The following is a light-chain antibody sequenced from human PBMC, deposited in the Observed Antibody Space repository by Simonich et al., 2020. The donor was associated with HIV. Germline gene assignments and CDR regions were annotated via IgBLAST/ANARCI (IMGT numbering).Light chain of an antibody. Sequence: QSVLTQPPSVSGASGQRVIISCTGKNSNIGAGYDVHWYQQLPGTAPKLLIYAHDKRPAGVPDRFSGSKSGTSASLAITGLQAEDEADYYCQSYDSSLRVFGGGTKLTVL. CDR3: QSYDSSLRV. CDR1: NSNIGAGYD. V-gene: IGLV1-40*01. J-gene: IGLJ3*02. CDR2: AHD.